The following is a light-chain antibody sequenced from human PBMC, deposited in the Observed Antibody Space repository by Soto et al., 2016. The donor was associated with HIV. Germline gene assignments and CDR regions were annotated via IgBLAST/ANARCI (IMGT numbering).Light chain of an antibody. CDR3: QAWDNSTGV. CDR2: QDG. J-gene: IGLJ2*01. V-gene: IGLV3-1*01. Sequence: SYELTQPPSVSVSPGQTASITCFGDKLGDKYVCWYQQKPGQSPVLVIYQDGKRPSGIPERFSGSNSGNTATLTISGTQAMDEADYYCQAWDNSTGVFGGGTKVTVL. CDR1: KLGDKY.